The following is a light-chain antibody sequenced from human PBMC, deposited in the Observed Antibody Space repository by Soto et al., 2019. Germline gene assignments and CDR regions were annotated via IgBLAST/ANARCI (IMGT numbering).Light chain of an antibody. CDR1: QSVSSSY. V-gene: IGKV3-20*01. J-gene: IGKJ5*01. CDR3: QQYGTLIT. CDR2: GAS. Sequence: EIVLTQSPDTLSLSPGERVTLSCRASQSVSSSYLAWYQQKPGQAPRLLIHGASRRATGIPGRFSGSGSGADFTLTISRLEPEDFAVYYCQQYGTLITFGQGTRLEIK.